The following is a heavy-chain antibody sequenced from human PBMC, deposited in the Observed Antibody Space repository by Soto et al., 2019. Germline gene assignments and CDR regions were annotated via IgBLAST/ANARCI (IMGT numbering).Heavy chain of an antibody. CDR2: ISGSGGST. CDR1: GFTFSSYA. CDR3: ARGAQPTIHLGDYVWVSYHQL. D-gene: IGHD3-16*02. J-gene: IGHJ4*02. V-gene: IGHV3-23*01. Sequence: PGGSLRLSCAASGFTFSSYAMSWVRQAPGKGLEWVSAISGSGGSTYYADSVKGRFTISRDNSKNTLYLQMNSLRAEDTAVYYCARGAQPTIHLGDYVWVSYHQLWGQGTLVTVSS.